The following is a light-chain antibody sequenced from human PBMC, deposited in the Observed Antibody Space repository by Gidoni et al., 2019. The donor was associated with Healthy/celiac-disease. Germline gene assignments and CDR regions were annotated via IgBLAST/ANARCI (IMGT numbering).Light chain of an antibody. CDR1: QSFSSY. CDR2: DAS. J-gene: IGKJ5*01. CDR3: QQRSNWPPIT. V-gene: IGKV3-11*01. Sequence: EIVLPQSPATLSLSPGERATLSCRASQSFSSYLARYQQKPGQAPRLLIYDASNRATGIPARFSGSGSGTDFTLTISSLEPEDFAVYYCQQRSNWPPITFGQGTRLEIK.